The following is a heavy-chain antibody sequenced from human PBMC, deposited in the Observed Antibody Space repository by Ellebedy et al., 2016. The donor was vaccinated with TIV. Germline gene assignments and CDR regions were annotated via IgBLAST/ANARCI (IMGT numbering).Heavy chain of an antibody. CDR1: GYTFTGYY. D-gene: IGHD5-12*01. J-gene: IGHJ4*02. CDR2: INPDSGGT. V-gene: IGHV1-46*01. CDR3: ARITSGFDGRDY. Sequence: ASVKVSCKASGYTFTGYYMHWVRQAPGQGLEWMGMINPDSGGTSYAQNFQARVTMTRDTSTSTVYMELNSLRFEDTAVYYCARITSGFDGRDYWGQGTLAVVSS.